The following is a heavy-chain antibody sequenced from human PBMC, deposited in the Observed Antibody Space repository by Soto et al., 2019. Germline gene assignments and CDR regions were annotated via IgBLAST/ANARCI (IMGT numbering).Heavy chain of an antibody. CDR3: ARFTTASSPSYYYGMDV. J-gene: IGHJ6*02. Sequence: GESLKISCKGSGYTFTDYWIGWVRQLPGKGLEWMGIIYPGDSDTRYSPSFQGHVTITVDKSTSTAYLQWNTLKASDTAMYYCARFTTASSPSYYYGMDVWGQGTTVTVSS. D-gene: IGHD3-22*01. CDR1: GYTFTDYW. CDR2: IYPGDSDT. V-gene: IGHV5-51*01.